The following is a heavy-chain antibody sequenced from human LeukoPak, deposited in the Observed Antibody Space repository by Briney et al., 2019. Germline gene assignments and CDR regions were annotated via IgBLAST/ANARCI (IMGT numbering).Heavy chain of an antibody. V-gene: IGHV3-21*01. CDR1: GFTFSSYS. CDR2: ISSSSSYI. Sequence: GGSLRLSCAASGFTFSSYSMNWVRQAPGKGLEWVSSISSSSSYIYYADSVKGRLTISRDNAKNSLYLQMNSLRAEDTAVYYCARGSARYYYYGMDVWGQGTTVTVSS. CDR3: ARGSARYYYYGMDV. D-gene: IGHD3-3*01. J-gene: IGHJ6*02.